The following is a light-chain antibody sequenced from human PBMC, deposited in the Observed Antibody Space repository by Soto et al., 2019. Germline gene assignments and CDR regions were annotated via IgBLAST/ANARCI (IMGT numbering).Light chain of an antibody. CDR1: QSVNSY. CDR3: QQRSNWPRT. Sequence: EIVLTQSPATLYLSPGERATLSCRARQSVNSYLACYQQKPGQAPRLLTYDASDRATGIPARFRGSGSGTDFTLTISSLEPEDFAVYYCQQRSNWPRTFGQGTKLETK. CDR2: DAS. J-gene: IGKJ2*01. V-gene: IGKV3-11*01.